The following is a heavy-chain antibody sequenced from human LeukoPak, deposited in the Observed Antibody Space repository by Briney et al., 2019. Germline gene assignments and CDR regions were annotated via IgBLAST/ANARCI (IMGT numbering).Heavy chain of an antibody. V-gene: IGHV3-23*01. CDR1: GFIFSSYA. CDR3: AKRAAYCGGDCFDY. J-gene: IGHJ4*02. Sequence: PGGSLRLSCAASGFIFSSYAMSWVRQAPGKGLEWVSAISGSSGSTYYADSVKGRFTISRDNSRNTLYLQMNSLRAEDTAVYYCAKRAAYCGGDCFDYWGQGTLVTVSS. CDR2: ISGSSGST. D-gene: IGHD2-21*01.